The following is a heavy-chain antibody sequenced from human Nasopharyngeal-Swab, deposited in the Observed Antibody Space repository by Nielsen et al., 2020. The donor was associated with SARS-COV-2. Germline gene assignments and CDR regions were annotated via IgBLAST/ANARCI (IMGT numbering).Heavy chain of an antibody. CDR1: GFTFSSYA. CDR2: ISSSGGRT. D-gene: IGHD3-3*01. Sequence: GESLKISCAASGFTFSSYAMRWVRQAPGKGLEWVSAISSSGGRTYYADSVKGRFTISRDNSKNTLYLQMNSLRAEDTAVYYCAKWSHYDFWSGYSNWGQGTLVTVSS. V-gene: IGHV3-23*01. J-gene: IGHJ4*02. CDR3: AKWSHYDFWSGYSN.